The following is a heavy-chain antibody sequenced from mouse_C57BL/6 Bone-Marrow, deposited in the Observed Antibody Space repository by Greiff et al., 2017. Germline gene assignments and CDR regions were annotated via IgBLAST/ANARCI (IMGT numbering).Heavy chain of an antibody. CDR2: IHPNSGST. CDR1: GYTFTSYW. Sequence: VQLQQPGAELVKPGASVKLSCKASGYTFTSYWMHWVKQRPGQGLEWIGMIHPNSGSTNYNEKCKSKATLTVDKSSSTAYMQLSSLTSEGSAVYYYGRYSRYWYFDVWGTGTTVTVSS. CDR3: GRYSRYWYFDV. V-gene: IGHV1-64*01. D-gene: IGHD1-1*01. J-gene: IGHJ1*03.